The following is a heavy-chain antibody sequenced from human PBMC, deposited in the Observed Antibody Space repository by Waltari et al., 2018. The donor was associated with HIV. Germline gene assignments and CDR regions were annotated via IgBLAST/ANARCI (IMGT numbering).Heavy chain of an antibody. CDR3: ARDKGASDTYKAEYFQH. D-gene: IGHD1-20*01. V-gene: IGHV1-18*01. J-gene: IGHJ1*01. Sequence: VQSEREMKPPGASVKVSCKPNGYTSPSYGISWLRLAPGQGFEWVGWISAYKGNTNYAQKFRGRVTLTTDTSTSTAYMELRGLRHEDTAIYYCARDKGASDTYKAEYFQHWGRGTLVSVSA. CDR1: GYTSPSYG. CDR2: ISAYKGNT.